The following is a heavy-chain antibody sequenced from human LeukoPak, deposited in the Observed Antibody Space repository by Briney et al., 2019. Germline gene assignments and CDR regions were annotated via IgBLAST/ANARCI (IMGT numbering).Heavy chain of an antibody. J-gene: IGHJ6*03. CDR1: GYTFISYG. CDR3: ARGSGRPNSYYYYMDV. Sequence: GASVKVSCKASGYTFISYGTSWVRQAPGQGLEWMGWISAYNGDTNYAQKLQGRVTMTTDTSTSTAYMELRSLRSDDTAVYYCARGSGRPNSYYYYMDVWGKGTTVTISS. D-gene: IGHD3-10*01. CDR2: ISAYNGDT. V-gene: IGHV1-18*01.